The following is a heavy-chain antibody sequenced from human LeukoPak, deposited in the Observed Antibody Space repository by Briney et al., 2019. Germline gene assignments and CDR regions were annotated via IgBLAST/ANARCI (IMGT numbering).Heavy chain of an antibody. CDR1: GFTFSSHA. V-gene: IGHV3-30*18. D-gene: IGHD1-14*01. Sequence: GGSLRLSCSASGFTFSSHAMHWVRQAPGKGLEWVAVISFEGRNKYYADSLKGRFTISRDNSKNTLYLQMNSLRGEDTAVYYCAKDPGGYYFDNWGQGTVVTVSS. CDR2: ISFEGRNK. CDR3: AKDPGGYYFDN. J-gene: IGHJ4*02.